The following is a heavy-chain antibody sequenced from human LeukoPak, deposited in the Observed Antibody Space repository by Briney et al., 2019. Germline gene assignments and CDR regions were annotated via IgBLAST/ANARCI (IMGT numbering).Heavy chain of an antibody. Sequence: PGGSLRLSCAASGFTFSSYWMSWVRQAPGKGLEWVANIKQDGSEKYYADSVKGRFTISRDNAKNSLYLQMNSLRAEDTAVYYCARVMGGGDIAMYPRIDYWGRGTLVTVSS. CDR2: IKQDGSEK. CDR1: GFTFSSYW. V-gene: IGHV3-7*01. D-gene: IGHD5-18*01. J-gene: IGHJ4*02. CDR3: ARVMGGGDIAMYPRIDY.